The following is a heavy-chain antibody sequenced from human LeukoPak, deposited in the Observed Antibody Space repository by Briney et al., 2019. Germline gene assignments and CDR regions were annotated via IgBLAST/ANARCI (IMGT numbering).Heavy chain of an antibody. Sequence: GGSLRLSCAASGFTFSSYGMHWVRQAPGKGLEWVAFIRYDGSNKYYADSVKGRFTIFRDNSKNVLYLQMDRLRAEDTAVYSCAKDVCTSPRCLLCFDSWGQGTLVTVSS. D-gene: IGHD2-8*01. V-gene: IGHV3-30*02. CDR1: GFTFSSYG. CDR2: IRYDGSNK. CDR3: AKDVCTSPRCLLCFDS. J-gene: IGHJ4*02.